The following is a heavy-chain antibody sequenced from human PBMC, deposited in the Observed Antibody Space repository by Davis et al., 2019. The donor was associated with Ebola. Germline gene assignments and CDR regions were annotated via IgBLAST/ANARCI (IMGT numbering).Heavy chain of an antibody. Sequence: PGGSLRLSCAASGFTFSSYSMNWVRQAPGKGLEWVSYISSSSSTIYYADSVKGRFTISRDNAKNSLYLQMNSLRDEDTAVYYCARDKSMVRGVIWWFDPWGQGTLVTVSS. D-gene: IGHD3-10*01. J-gene: IGHJ5*02. CDR3: ARDKSMVRGVIWWFDP. CDR2: ISSSSSTI. CDR1: GFTFSSYS. V-gene: IGHV3-48*02.